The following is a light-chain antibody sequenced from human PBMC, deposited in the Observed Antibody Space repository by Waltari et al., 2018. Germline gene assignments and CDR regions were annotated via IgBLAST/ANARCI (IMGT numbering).Light chain of an antibody. CDR1: QSVSRF. V-gene: IGKV3-20*01. CDR3: QKYDRFPGT. Sequence: EIVLTQSPGTLSLSPGERGTLSCRASQSVSRFLAWYQQKPGQAPRLLIYGASTRATGIPDRFSGSGSGTDFSLTISRLEPEDFGGYYCQKYDRFPGTFGQGNKGEIK. CDR2: GAS. J-gene: IGKJ1*01.